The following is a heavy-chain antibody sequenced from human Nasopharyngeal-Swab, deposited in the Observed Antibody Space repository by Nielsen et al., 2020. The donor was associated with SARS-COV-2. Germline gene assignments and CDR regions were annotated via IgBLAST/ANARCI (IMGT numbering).Heavy chain of an antibody. V-gene: IGHV3-73*01. Sequence: GGSLRLSCAASGFTFSGSAMHWVRQASGKGLEWVGRIRSKANSYATAYAASVKGRFTISRDDSKNTAYLQMNSLKTEGTAVYYCTRPLGATVVTALTGYYYYMDVWGKGTTVTVSS. CDR2: IRSKANSYAT. J-gene: IGHJ6*03. CDR3: TRPLGATVVTALTGYYYYMDV. D-gene: IGHD4-23*01. CDR1: GFTFSGSA.